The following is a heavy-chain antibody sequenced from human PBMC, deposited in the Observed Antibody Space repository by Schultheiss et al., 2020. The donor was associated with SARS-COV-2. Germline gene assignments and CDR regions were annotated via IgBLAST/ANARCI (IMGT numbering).Heavy chain of an antibody. D-gene: IGHD5-18*01. Sequence: GGSLRLSCAASGFTFSSSWMSWVRQAPGKGLEWVSSISSSSSYIYYADSVKGRFTISRDNSKNTLYLQMNSLRAEDTAVYYCARTDTAMAENDYWGQGTLVTVSS. CDR2: ISSSSSYI. V-gene: IGHV3-21*04. J-gene: IGHJ4*02. CDR1: GFTFSSSW. CDR3: ARTDTAMAENDY.